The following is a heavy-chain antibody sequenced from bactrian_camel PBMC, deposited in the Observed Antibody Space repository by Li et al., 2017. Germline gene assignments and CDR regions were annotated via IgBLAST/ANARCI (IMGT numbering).Heavy chain of an antibody. J-gene: IGHJ6*01. CDR2: IYTGEGST. CDR1: GHIVSRLC. V-gene: IGHV3S54*01. CDR3: ATQVERSWTDFGY. Sequence: HVQLVESGGGSVQAGGSLRLSCAASGHIVSRLCMGWFRQAPGKEREGVARIYTGEGSTYYADSVKGRFTSSRDNAKNTVYLQMNSLKSEDTALYYCATQVERSWTDFGYWGQGTQVTVS. D-gene: IGHD6*01.